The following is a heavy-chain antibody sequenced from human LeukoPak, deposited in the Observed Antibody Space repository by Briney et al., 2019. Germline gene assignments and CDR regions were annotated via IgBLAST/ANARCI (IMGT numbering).Heavy chain of an antibody. V-gene: IGHV6-1*01. Sequence: SQTLSLTCVISGDSVSSNSAAWNWIRQSPSRGLEWLGRTYYRSKWYNDYAVSVKSRITINPDTSKNQFSLQLNSVTPEDTAVYYCAREVGAARPSSNYFDYWGQGTLVTVSS. CDR3: AREVGAARPSSNYFDY. J-gene: IGHJ4*02. D-gene: IGHD6-6*01. CDR2: TYYRSKWYN. CDR1: GDSVSSNSAA.